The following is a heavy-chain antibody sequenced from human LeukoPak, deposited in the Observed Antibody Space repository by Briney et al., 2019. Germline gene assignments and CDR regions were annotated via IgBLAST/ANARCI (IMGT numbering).Heavy chain of an antibody. Sequence: PGGSLRLSCAASGFTFSSYAMSWVRQAPGKGLEWVAVISYDGSNKYYADSVKGRFTISRDNSKNTLYLQMNSLRAEDTAVYYCAKVPDGYSYGLDYWGQGTLVTVSS. V-gene: IGHV3-30*18. J-gene: IGHJ4*02. D-gene: IGHD5-18*01. CDR3: AKVPDGYSYGLDY. CDR1: GFTFSSYA. CDR2: ISYDGSNK.